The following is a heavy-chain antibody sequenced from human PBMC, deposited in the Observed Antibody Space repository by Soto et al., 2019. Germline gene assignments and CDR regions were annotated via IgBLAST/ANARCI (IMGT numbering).Heavy chain of an antibody. V-gene: IGHV4-39*01. CDR1: GGSISSSSYY. Sequence: SETLSLTCTVSGGSISSSSYYWGWIRQPPGKGLEWIGSIYYSGSTYYNPSLKSRVTISVDTSKNQFSLKLSSVTAADTAVYYCARAPGDFWSGYYFYYYYGMDVWGQGTTVTSP. D-gene: IGHD3-3*01. CDR2: IYYSGST. J-gene: IGHJ6*02. CDR3: ARAPGDFWSGYYFYYYYGMDV.